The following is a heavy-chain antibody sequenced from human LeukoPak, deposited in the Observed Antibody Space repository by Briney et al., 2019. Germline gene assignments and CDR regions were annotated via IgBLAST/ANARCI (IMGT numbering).Heavy chain of an antibody. D-gene: IGHD2-15*01. V-gene: IGHV3-30*03. Sequence: GGSLRLSCAASGFTFSSYSMNWVRQAPGKGLEWVAVISYDGTNKYYADSVKGRFTISRDNSKNTLYLQMNSLSTEDTAVYYCARGHCSGGSCQRDYYGMDVWGQGTTVTVSS. J-gene: IGHJ6*02. CDR2: ISYDGTNK. CDR1: GFTFSSYS. CDR3: ARGHCSGGSCQRDYYGMDV.